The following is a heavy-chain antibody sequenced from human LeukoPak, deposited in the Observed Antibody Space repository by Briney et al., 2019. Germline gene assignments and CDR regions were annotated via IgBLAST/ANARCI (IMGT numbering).Heavy chain of an antibody. J-gene: IGHJ6*03. Sequence: PSETLSLTCTVSGGSISSSSYYWGWIRRPPGKGLEWIGSIYYSGSTYYNPSLKSRVTISVDTSKNQFSLKLSSVTAADTAVYYCARRGADYYGSGSYYPVYYYYYYMDVWGKGTTVTISS. CDR1: GGSISSSSYY. V-gene: IGHV4-39*01. CDR3: ARRGADYYGSGSYYPVYYYYYYMDV. CDR2: IYYSGST. D-gene: IGHD3-10*01.